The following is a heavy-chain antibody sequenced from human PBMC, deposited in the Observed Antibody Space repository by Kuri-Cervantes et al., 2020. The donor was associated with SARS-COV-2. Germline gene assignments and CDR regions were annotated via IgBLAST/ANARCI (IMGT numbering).Heavy chain of an antibody. CDR1: GYTFTDYY. CDR2: INPNSGGT. Sequence: ASVKVSCKASGYTFTDYYMHWVRQAPGQGLEWIGWINPNSGGTNYAQKFQGWVTMTRDTPISTVYMELKSLRSDDTAVYYCARDRDYYDSGGYWGQGTLVTVSS. J-gene: IGHJ4*02. CDR3: ARDRDYYDSGGY. D-gene: IGHD3-22*01. V-gene: IGHV1-2*04.